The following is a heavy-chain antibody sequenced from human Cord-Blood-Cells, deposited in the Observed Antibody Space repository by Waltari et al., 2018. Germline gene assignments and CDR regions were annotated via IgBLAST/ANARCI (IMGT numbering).Heavy chain of an antibody. CDR3: AKDRWATNWFDP. J-gene: IGHJ5*02. V-gene: IGHV3-23*01. CDR2: ISGSGGST. D-gene: IGHD1-26*01. Sequence: EVQLLASGAGLVQPGGSLRLSCAVSGFTFSSYAMSWVVQAPGKGLEWVSAISGSGGSTYYADSVKGRFTISRDNSKNTLYLQMNSLRAEDTAVYYCAKDRWATNWFDPWGQGTLVTVSS. CDR1: GFTFSSYA.